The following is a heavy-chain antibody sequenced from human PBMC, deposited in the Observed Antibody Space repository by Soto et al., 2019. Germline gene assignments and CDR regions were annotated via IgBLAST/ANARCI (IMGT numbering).Heavy chain of an antibody. J-gene: IGHJ4*02. V-gene: IGHV1-3*01. Sequence: ASVKVSCKASGYTFTSYAMHWVRQAPGQRLEWMGWINAGNGNTKYSQKFQGRVTITRDTSASTAYMELSSLRSEDTAVYYCARALGYCSSTRCYAPDYWGQATLVTVS. CDR3: ARALGYCSSTRCYAPDY. CDR1: GYTFTSYA. CDR2: INAGNGNT. D-gene: IGHD2-2*01.